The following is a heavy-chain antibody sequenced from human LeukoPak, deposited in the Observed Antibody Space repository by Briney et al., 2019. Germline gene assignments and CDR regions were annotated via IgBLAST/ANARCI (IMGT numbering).Heavy chain of an antibody. Sequence: KPSETLSLTCTVSGGSISRSSYYWGWIRQPPGKGLEGIGSIYYSGSTYCSPSLKSRVTISVDLSKNQFSLKLSSVTAADTAVYYCARHYYTYGFFDYWGQGTLVTVSS. V-gene: IGHV4-39*01. CDR3: ARHYYTYGFFDY. J-gene: IGHJ4*02. CDR2: IYYSGST. CDR1: GGSISRSSYY. D-gene: IGHD5-18*01.